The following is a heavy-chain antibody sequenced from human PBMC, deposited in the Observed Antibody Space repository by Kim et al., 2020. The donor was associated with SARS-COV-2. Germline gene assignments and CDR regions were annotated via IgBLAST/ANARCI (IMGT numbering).Heavy chain of an antibody. CDR1: GFTFTSYS. CDR2: ISSSSSTI. CDR3: GRDRRYDLLTGYYGMDV. J-gene: IGHJ6*01. V-gene: IGHV3-48*02. D-gene: IGHD3-9*01. Sequence: GGSLRLSCVGSGFTFTSYSMNWVRQAPGKGLKWVSYISSSSSTIYYADSVKGRFTISRDNAKNSLYLQMNSLIDEDTAVYYCGRDRRYDLLTGYYGMDV.